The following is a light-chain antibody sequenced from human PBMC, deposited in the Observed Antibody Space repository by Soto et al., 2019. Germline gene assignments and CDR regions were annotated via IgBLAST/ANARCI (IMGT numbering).Light chain of an antibody. CDR3: QVWESSSDHVI. V-gene: IGLV3-21*01. Sequence: SYELTQSPSVSVAPVKTARISCGGDNIGSKSVHWYQQKPGQVPVLVIYYDRDRPSGIPERFSGSNSGNTATLTISRVEAGDEADYYCQVWESSSDHVIFGGGTKLTVL. CDR2: YDR. J-gene: IGLJ2*01. CDR1: NIGSKS.